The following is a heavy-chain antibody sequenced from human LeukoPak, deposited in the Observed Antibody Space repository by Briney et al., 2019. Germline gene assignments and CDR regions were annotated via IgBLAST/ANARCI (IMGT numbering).Heavy chain of an antibody. CDR2: IYYSGST. CDR3: ARFLSYSSSWYIDY. CDR1: GGSISSSSYY. Sequence: PSETLSLTCTVSGGSISSSSYYWGWIRQPPGKGLEWIGYIYYSGSTNYNPSLKSRVTISVDTSKNQFSLKLSSVTAADAAVYYCARFLSYSSSWYIDYWGQGTLVTVSS. V-gene: IGHV4-61*05. J-gene: IGHJ4*02. D-gene: IGHD6-13*01.